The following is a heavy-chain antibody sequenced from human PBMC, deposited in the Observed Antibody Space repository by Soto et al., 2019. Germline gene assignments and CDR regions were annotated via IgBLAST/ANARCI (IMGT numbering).Heavy chain of an antibody. CDR3: ASSGLGYYSYYFDY. V-gene: IGHV1-69*06. CDR2: IIPIFGTE. J-gene: IGHJ4*02. CDR1: GGTFSSYA. D-gene: IGHD3-3*01. Sequence: QVQLVQSGAEVKKPGSSVKVSCKASGGTFSSYAISWVRQAPGQGLEWMGGIIPIFGTENYAQKFQGRVTITAEKSTSTAYMELSSLRSEDTAVYYCASSGLGYYSYYFDYWGQGTLVTVSS.